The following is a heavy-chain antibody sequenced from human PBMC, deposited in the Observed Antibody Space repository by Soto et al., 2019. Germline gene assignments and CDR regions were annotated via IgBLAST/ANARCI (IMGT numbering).Heavy chain of an antibody. CDR3: ARSALYCIRTSCYEPYDYYGMDV. CDR1: GGTFSSYA. CDR2: IIPIFGTA. Sequence: QVQLVQSGAEVKKPGSSVKVSCKASGGTFSSYAISWVRQAPGQGLEWMGGIIPIFGTANYAQKFQGRVTITAHQSTSPAYMELSSLRSEDTDVYYCARSALYCIRTSCYEPYDYYGMDVWGQGTTVTVSS. J-gene: IGHJ6*02. V-gene: IGHV1-69*12. D-gene: IGHD2-2*01.